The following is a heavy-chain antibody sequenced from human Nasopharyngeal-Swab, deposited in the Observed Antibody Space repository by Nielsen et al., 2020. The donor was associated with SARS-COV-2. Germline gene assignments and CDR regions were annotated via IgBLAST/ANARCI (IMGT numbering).Heavy chain of an antibody. CDR1: GYSFTSYW. Sequence: GGSLRPSCKGSGYSFTSYWIGWVRQMPGKGLEWMGIVYPGDSDTRYSPSFQGQVTISADKSISTAYLQWSSLKASDTAMYYCARHVGSGWYGVDYWGQGTLVTVSS. V-gene: IGHV5-51*01. J-gene: IGHJ4*02. CDR2: VYPGDSDT. CDR3: ARHVGSGWYGVDY. D-gene: IGHD6-19*01.